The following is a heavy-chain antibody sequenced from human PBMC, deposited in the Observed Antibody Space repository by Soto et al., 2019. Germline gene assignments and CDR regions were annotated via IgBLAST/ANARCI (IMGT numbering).Heavy chain of an antibody. Sequence: GESLKISCAASGFTFSSYAMSWVRQAPGKGLEWVSAISGSGGSTYYADSVKGRFTISRDNSKNTLYLQMNSLRAEDTAVYYCAKAFRGAARVYFDYWGQGTLVTVSS. D-gene: IGHD6-6*01. CDR1: GFTFSSYA. CDR2: ISGSGGST. V-gene: IGHV3-23*01. J-gene: IGHJ4*02. CDR3: AKAFRGAARVYFDY.